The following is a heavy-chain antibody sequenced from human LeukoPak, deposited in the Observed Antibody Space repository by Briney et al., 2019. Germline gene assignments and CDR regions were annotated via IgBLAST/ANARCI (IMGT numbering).Heavy chain of an antibody. J-gene: IGHJ4*02. V-gene: IGHV4-59*01. CDR3: ARGREYYYDSFDY. CDR2: IYYSGST. CDR1: GGSIITYY. Sequence: PSETLSLTCSVSGGSIITYYWSWVRQPPGKGLEWIGYIYYSGSTNYNPSLKSRVTISVDTSKNQFSLKLSPVTAADTAVYYCARGREYYYDSFDYWGQGTLVTVSS. D-gene: IGHD3-22*01.